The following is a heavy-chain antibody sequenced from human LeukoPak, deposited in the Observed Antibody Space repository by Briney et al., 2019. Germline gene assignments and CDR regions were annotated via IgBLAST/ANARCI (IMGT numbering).Heavy chain of an antibody. CDR2: IRGSGGST. CDR3: AKDSYYYDSSAEGDAFDI. D-gene: IGHD3-22*01. CDR1: GFTFSSYA. Sequence: GGSLRLSCAASGFTFSSYAMSWVRQAPGKGLEWVSAIRGSGGSTYYADSVKGRFTISRDNSKNTLYLQMNSLRAEDTAVYYCAKDSYYYDSSAEGDAFDIWGQGTMVTVSS. J-gene: IGHJ3*02. V-gene: IGHV3-23*01.